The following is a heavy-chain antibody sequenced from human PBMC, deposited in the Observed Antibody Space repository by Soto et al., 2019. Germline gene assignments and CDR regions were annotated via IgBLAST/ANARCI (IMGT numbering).Heavy chain of an antibody. J-gene: IGHJ6*02. CDR3: VRYRSRDYYYGMDV. CDR1: GYSFDNYW. V-gene: IGHV5-51*01. CDR2: IYPGDSDR. D-gene: IGHD1-26*01. Sequence: GESLKISCKGSGYSFDNYWIGWVRQMPGKVLEWMAIIYPGDSDRRYSPSFQGQVTIPADQSISTAYLQWSSLKASDTANYYCVRYRSRDYYYGMDVWGQGTTVTVSS.